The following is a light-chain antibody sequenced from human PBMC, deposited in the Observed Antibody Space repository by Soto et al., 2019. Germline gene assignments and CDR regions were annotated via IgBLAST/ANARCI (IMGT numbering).Light chain of an antibody. CDR2: AAS. CDR3: MQGTHWPT. V-gene: IGKV3D-20*02. Sequence: VVLTQSPVTLSFSPGEIATLSCRASQTVSSSFLAWYQQTPGQAPRLLIYAASSRATGIPDRFSGSGSGTEFTLRISTVEAEDVGVYYCMQGTHWPTFGQGTKVDIK. J-gene: IGKJ1*01. CDR1: QTVSSSF.